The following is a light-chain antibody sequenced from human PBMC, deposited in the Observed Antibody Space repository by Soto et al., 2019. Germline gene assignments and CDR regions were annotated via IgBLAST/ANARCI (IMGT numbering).Light chain of an antibody. V-gene: IGKV3-11*01. CDR1: QSVYNS. J-gene: IGKJ1*01. CDR3: QQYGTSPRT. CDR2: DAS. Sequence: EIGLKQSPATLSLSPGERATLSCRASQSVYNSLAWFQQKPGQAPRLLIYDASNRATGIPARFSGSGSGTEFTLTISSLQPEDFALYCCQQYGTSPRTFGQGTKVDIK.